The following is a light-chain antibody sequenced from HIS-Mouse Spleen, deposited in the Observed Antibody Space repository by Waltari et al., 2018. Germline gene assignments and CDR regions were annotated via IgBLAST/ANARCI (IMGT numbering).Light chain of an antibody. CDR3: CSYAGSSYV. CDR1: SSDVGSYNL. V-gene: IGLV2-23*01. J-gene: IGLJ1*01. Sequence: QSALTQPASVSGSPGQSITISCTGTSSDVGSYNLVSWYQQHPGKAPKLMLYEGSKRPSGVSNRFSGSKSGNTASLTISGLQAEDEADYYCCSYAGSSYVFGTGTKVTAL. CDR2: EGS.